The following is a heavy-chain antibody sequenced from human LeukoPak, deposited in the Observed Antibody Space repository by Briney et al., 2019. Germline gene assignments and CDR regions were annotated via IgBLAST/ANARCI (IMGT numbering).Heavy chain of an antibody. Sequence: ASVKVSCKASGYTFTSYDINWVRQATGQGLEWMGWMNPNSGNTGYAQKFQGRVTMTRNTSISTAYMELSSLRPEDTAVYYCASPRTPYNYVSGSYSGRTHYYYYGMDVWGKGTTVTVSS. CDR3: ASPRTPYNYVSGSYSGRTHYYYYGMDV. J-gene: IGHJ6*04. V-gene: IGHV1-8*01. CDR1: GYTFTSYD. CDR2: MNPNSGNT. D-gene: IGHD3-10*01.